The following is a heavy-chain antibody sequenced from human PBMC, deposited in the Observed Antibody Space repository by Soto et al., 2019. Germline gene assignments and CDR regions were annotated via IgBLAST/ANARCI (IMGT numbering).Heavy chain of an antibody. J-gene: IGHJ4*02. CDR2: ISYDGSNK. V-gene: IGHV3-30*18. D-gene: IGHD3-16*01. CDR3: AKDRLWGARRARAPYFDY. Sequence: EGSLRLSCAASGFTFSSYGMHWVRQAPGKGLEWVAVISYDGSNKYYADSVKGRFTISRDNSKNTLYLQMNSLRAEDTAVYYCAKDRLWGARRARAPYFDYWGQGTLVTVSS. CDR1: GFTFSSYG.